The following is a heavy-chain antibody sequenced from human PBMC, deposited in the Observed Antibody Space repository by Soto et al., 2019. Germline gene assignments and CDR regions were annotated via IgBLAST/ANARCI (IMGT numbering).Heavy chain of an antibody. CDR1: GYTFTSYG. Sequence: QVQLVQSGAEVKKPGASVKVSCKASGYTFTSYGISWVRQAPGQGLEWMGWISAYNGNTNYAQKLQGRATMTTDTSTSTAYMELRGLRSDDTAVYYWARVPRWQDDFLDNWFDPWGQGTLVTVSS. CDR2: ISAYNGNT. CDR3: ARVPRWQDDFLDNWFDP. D-gene: IGHD3-3*01. V-gene: IGHV1-18*01. J-gene: IGHJ5*02.